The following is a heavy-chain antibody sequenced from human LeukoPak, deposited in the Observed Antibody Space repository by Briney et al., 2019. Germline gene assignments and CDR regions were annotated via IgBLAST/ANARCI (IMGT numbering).Heavy chain of an antibody. J-gene: IGHJ4*02. CDR2: ISGSGGST. V-gene: IGHV3-23*01. D-gene: IGHD3-22*01. Sequence: GGSLRLSCAASGLTFSSYAMTWVRQAPGKGLEWVSAISGSGGSTYYADSVKGRFTISRDNSKNTLYLQMNSLRAEDTAVYYCAKGLFGYYYDSSGYYDYWGQGTLVTVSS. CDR1: GLTFSSYA. CDR3: AKGLFGYYYDSSGYYDY.